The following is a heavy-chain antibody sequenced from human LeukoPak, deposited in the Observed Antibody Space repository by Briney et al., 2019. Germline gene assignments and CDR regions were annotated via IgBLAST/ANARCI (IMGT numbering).Heavy chain of an antibody. Sequence: PGGSLRLSCAASGFTFSDYYMSWIRQAPGKGLEWVSYISSRGTTIYYADSVKGRFTISRDNAKNSLYLQMNSLRAEDTAVYYCASVDYYDSDPFDYWGQGTLVTVSS. CDR2: ISSRGTTI. J-gene: IGHJ4*02. V-gene: IGHV3-11*01. CDR1: GFTFSDYY. CDR3: ASVDYYDSDPFDY. D-gene: IGHD3-10*01.